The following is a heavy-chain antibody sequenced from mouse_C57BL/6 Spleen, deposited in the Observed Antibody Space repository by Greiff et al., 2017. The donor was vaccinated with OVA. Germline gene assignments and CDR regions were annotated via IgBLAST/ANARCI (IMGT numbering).Heavy chain of an antibody. V-gene: IGHV1-26*01. D-gene: IGHD1-3*01. J-gene: IGHJ1*03. CDR2: INPNNGGT. CDR3: AREGKLRENWYFDV. CDR1: GYTFTDYY. Sequence: EVQLQQSGPELVKPGASVKISCKASGYTFTDYYMNWVKQSHGKSLEWIGDINPNNGGTSYNQKFKGKATLTVDKSSSTAYMELRSLTSEDSAVYYCAREGKLRENWYFDVWGTGTTVTVSS.